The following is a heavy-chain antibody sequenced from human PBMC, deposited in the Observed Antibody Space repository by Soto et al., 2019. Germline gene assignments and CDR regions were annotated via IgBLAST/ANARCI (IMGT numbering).Heavy chain of an antibody. CDR3: ARAHSSGSRTFDY. Sequence: PSETLSLTCAVYGGSFSGYYWSWIRQPPGKGLEWIGEINHSGSTNYNPSLKSRVTISVDTSKNQFSLKLSSVTAADTAVYYCARAHSSGSRTFDYWGPGTLVTVSS. CDR1: GGSFSGYY. V-gene: IGHV4-34*01. J-gene: IGHJ4*02. D-gene: IGHD3-22*01. CDR2: INHSGST.